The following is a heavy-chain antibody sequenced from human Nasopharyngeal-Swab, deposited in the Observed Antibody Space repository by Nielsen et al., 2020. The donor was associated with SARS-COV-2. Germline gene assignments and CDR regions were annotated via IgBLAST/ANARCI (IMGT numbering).Heavy chain of an antibody. CDR2: IWYDGSNK. Sequence: GESLKISCAASGFTFSKYGMHWVRQAPGKGLEWVAVIWYDGSNKYYADSVKGRFTISRDNSKNTVYLQMNSLRAEDTAVYYCAAAPSGDYGGYWGQGTLVTVSS. J-gene: IGHJ4*02. V-gene: IGHV3-33*01. D-gene: IGHD4-23*01. CDR3: AAAPSGDYGGY. CDR1: GFTFSKYG.